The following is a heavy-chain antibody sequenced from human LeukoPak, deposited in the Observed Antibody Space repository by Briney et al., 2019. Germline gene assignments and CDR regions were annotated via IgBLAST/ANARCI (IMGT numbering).Heavy chain of an antibody. D-gene: IGHD3-22*01. V-gene: IGHV3-23*01. CDR2: ISGSGGST. Sequence: GGSLRLSCAASGFTFSSYAMSWVRRAPGKGREGVTAISGSGGSTYYADSVKGRFTISRDNSKHTLYLQMNSLRAEDTAVYYCAKNHFAGYDSSGYYYPVDYWGQGTLVTVSS. CDR3: AKNHFAGYDSSGYYYPVDY. J-gene: IGHJ4*02. CDR1: GFTFSSYA.